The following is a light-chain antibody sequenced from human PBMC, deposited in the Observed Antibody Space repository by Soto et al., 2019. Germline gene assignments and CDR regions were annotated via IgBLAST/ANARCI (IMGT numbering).Light chain of an antibody. J-gene: IGKJ1*01. CDR1: QSVSSY. CDR3: QQYGSSGM. V-gene: IGKV3-15*01. Sequence: EIVMTQSPGTLSVFPGEPAPLSCRASQSVSSYLDWFQQKPGQVPRLIMYRGLNRAIGVPARFSGSGSETEFTLTISSLQSEDIGVYYCQQYGSSGMFGQGTKVDIK. CDR2: RGL.